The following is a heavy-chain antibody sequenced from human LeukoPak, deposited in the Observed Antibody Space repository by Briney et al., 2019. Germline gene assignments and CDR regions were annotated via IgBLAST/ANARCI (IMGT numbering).Heavy chain of an antibody. J-gene: IGHJ5*02. V-gene: IGHV3-23*01. CDR3: PKGYCSGGSCYYHNWFDP. CDR2: ISDSGGST. Sequence: GGSLRLSCAASGFSFSTYAMSWVRQAPGKGLEWVSSISDSGGSTYYADSVKGRFTISRDTSKNTLYLQMNSLRAEDTAVYYCPKGYCSGGSCYYHNWFDPWGQGTQVTVSS. CDR1: GFSFSTYA. D-gene: IGHD2-15*01.